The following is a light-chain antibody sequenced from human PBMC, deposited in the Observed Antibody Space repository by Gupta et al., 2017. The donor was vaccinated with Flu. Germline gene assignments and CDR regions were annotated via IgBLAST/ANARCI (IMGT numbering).Light chain of an antibody. CDR1: SSKVVGDNL. Sequence: SSKVVGDNLFSWYRRRQGKALSLLFKKVSNRPSGVPNHFSASKPGNTASLTLSGLQAGMGADYYCRSYMRSITPVFGGGTRLPVL. J-gene: IGLJ3*02. CDR3: RSYMRSITPV. V-gene: IGLV2-14*02. CDR2: KVS.